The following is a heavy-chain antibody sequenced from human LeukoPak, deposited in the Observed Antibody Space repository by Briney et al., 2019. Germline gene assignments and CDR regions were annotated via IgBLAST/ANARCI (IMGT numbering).Heavy chain of an antibody. CDR3: ARPRGYYGSGINARGVLDY. D-gene: IGHD3-10*01. V-gene: IGHV1-69*02. Sequence: SSVKVSCKASGGTFSSYTISWVRQAPGQGLEWMGRIIPILGIANYAQKFQGRVTITADKSTSTAYMELSSLRSEDTAVYYCARPRGYYGSGINARGVLDYWGQGTLVTVSS. CDR2: IIPILGIA. CDR1: GGTFSSYT. J-gene: IGHJ4*02.